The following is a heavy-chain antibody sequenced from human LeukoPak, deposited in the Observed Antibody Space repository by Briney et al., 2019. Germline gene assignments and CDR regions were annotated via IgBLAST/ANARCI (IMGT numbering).Heavy chain of an antibody. D-gene: IGHD6-19*01. CDR1: GGSISSYY. V-gene: IGHV4-59*08. CDR2: IYYSGST. CDR3: ARTRWLVEKGFDY. Sequence: SETLSLTCTVSGGSISSYYWSWIRQPPGRGLEWIGYIYYSGSTNYNPSLKSRVTISVDTSKNQFSLKPSSVTAADTAVYYCARTRWLVEKGFDYWGQGTLVAVSS. J-gene: IGHJ4*02.